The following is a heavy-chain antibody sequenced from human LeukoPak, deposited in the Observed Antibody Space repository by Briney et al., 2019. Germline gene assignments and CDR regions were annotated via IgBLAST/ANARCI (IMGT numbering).Heavy chain of an antibody. CDR3: ARGRRPQYYDFWSGSLAFFDY. V-gene: IGHV4-34*01. CDR1: GGSFSPYY. Sequence: PSETLSLTCAVYGGSFSPYYWNWIRQPPGKGLEWIGEINHSGSTNYNASLKSRVTISVDTSKNQFSLKLSSVTAADTAVYYCARGRRPQYYDFWSGSLAFFDYWGQGTLVTVSS. CDR2: INHSGST. D-gene: IGHD3-3*01. J-gene: IGHJ4*02.